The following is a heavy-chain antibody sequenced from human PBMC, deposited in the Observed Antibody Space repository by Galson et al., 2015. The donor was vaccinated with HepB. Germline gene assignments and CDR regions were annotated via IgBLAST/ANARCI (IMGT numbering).Heavy chain of an antibody. D-gene: IGHD5-24*01. CDR3: ARDLTRKLDGYNILGFYYYYYGMDV. CDR2: ISSSGSTI. V-gene: IGHV3-48*03. J-gene: IGHJ6*02. Sequence: SLRLSCAASGFTFSSYEMNWVRQAPGRGLEWVSYISSSGSTIYYADSVKGRFTISRDNAKNSLYLQMNSLRAEDTAVYYCARDLTRKLDGYNILGFYYYYYGMDVWGQGTTVTVSS. CDR1: GFTFSSYE.